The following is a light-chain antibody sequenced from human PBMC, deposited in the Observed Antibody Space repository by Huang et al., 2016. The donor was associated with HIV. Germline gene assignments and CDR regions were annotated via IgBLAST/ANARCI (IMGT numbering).Light chain of an antibody. CDR3: QQYYSIPFA. V-gene: IGKV4-1*01. CDR1: QSVLYNSNNKNY. CDR2: WAS. Sequence: DIVMTQSPDSLAVSLGERATINCKSSQSVLYNSNNKNYLAWYQQKPGQPPKLLIYWASTRESGGPDRFSGSGSGTDFTLTISSLQAEDVAVYSCQQYYSIPFAFGPGTKVDIK. J-gene: IGKJ3*01.